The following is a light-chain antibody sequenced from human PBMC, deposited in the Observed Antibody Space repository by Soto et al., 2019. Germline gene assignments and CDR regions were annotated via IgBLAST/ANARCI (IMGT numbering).Light chain of an antibody. J-gene: IGKJ1*01. CDR1: QSVSSY. CDR2: AAS. V-gene: IGKV3-11*01. Sequence: EIVLTQSPATLSLSPGERATLSCRASQSVSSYLAWYQQKPGQAPRLLIYAASNRATGIPARFSGSGSGTDFTLTISSLEPEDSAVYFCQQYSNWPKTFGQGTKVEIK. CDR3: QQYSNWPKT.